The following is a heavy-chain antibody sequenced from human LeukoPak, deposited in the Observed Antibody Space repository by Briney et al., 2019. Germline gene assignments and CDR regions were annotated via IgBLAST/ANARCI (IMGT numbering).Heavy chain of an antibody. D-gene: IGHD2-15*01. V-gene: IGHV1-18*01. CDR1: GYTFTSYG. CDR2: ISAYNGNS. CDR3: AIDGGYCSGGICYGLCWFDP. Sequence: GASVKVSGKASGYTFTSYGISWVRQAPGQGVEGMGWISAYNGNSNYAQKLQGSVTMTTDTSTSTAYMELRSLKSDDTAVYYCAIDGGYCSGGICYGLCWFDPWGQGTLVTVSS. J-gene: IGHJ5*02.